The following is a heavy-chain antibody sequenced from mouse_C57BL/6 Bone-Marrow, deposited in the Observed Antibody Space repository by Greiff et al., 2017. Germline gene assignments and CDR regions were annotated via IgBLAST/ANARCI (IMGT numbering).Heavy chain of an antibody. Sequence: EVHLVESGPSLVRPSQTLSLTCTVTGFSINSDCYWIWIRQFPGNKLEYIGYTFYSGITYYNPSLESRTYITRDTSKNQFSLKLSSVTTEDTATYYGARGGGNFWYFDVWGTGTTVTVSS. CDR1: GFSINSDCY. V-gene: IGHV3-3*01. CDR2: TFYSGIT. D-gene: IGHD2-1*01. J-gene: IGHJ1*03. CDR3: ARGGGNFWYFDV.